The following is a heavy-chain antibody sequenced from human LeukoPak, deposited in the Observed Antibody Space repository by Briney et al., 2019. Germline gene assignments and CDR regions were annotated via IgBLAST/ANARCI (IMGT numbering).Heavy chain of an antibody. Sequence: SETLSLTCAVYGGSFSGYYWSWIRQPPGKGLEWIGEIKHSGSTNYNPSLKSRVTISVDTSKNQFSLKLSSVTAADTAVYYCAGAYCGGDCYSGRTFDIWGQGTMVTVSS. D-gene: IGHD2-21*02. CDR3: AGAYCGGDCYSGRTFDI. V-gene: IGHV4-34*01. CDR1: GGSFSGYY. J-gene: IGHJ3*02. CDR2: IKHSGST.